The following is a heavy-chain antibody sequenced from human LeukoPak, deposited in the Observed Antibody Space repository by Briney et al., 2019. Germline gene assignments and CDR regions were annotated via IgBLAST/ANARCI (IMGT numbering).Heavy chain of an antibody. CDR2: INPSGGST. D-gene: IGHD3-22*01. V-gene: IGHV1-46*01. Sequence: ASVKVSCKASGYTFTSYYMHWVRQAPGQGLEWMGIINPSGGSTSYAQKFQGRVTMTRDMSTSTVYMELSSLRSEDTAVYYCATDLYYYDSSGYLAFDIWGQGTLVTVSS. CDR1: GYTFTSYY. J-gene: IGHJ4*02. CDR3: ATDLYYYDSSGYLAFDI.